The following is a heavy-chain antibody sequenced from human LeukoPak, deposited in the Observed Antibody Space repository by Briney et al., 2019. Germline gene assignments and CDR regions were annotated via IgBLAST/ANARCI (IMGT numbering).Heavy chain of an antibody. J-gene: IGHJ4*02. D-gene: IGHD4-17*01. Sequence: ASVKVSCKASGGTFSSYAISWVRQAPGRGLGWMGGIIPIFGTANYAQKFQGRVTITTDESTSTAYMELSSLRSEDTAVYYCATLYGAQGDYFDYWGQGTLVTVSS. CDR2: IIPIFGTA. CDR3: ATLYGAQGDYFDY. V-gene: IGHV1-69*05. CDR1: GGTFSSYA.